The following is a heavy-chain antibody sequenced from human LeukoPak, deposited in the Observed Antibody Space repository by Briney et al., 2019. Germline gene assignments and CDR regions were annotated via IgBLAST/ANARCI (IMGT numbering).Heavy chain of an antibody. J-gene: IGHJ4*02. D-gene: IGHD6-13*01. Sequence: SETLSLTCTVSGGSISSYYWSWIRQPPGKGLEWIGYIYYSGGTNYNPSLKSRVTISVDTSKNQFSLKLSSVTAADTAVYYCARDLSSWYEFDYWGQGTLVTVSS. V-gene: IGHV4-59*01. CDR3: ARDLSSWYEFDY. CDR2: IYYSGGT. CDR1: GGSISSYY.